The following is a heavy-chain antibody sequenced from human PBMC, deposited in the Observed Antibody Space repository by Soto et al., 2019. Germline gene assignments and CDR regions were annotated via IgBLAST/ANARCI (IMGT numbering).Heavy chain of an antibody. CDR3: ARESSSGWSYNFDY. CDR1: GYTFTGYY. Sequence: ASVKVSCKASGYTFTGYYMHWVRQAPGQGLEWMGWINPNSGGTNYAQKFQGRVTMTRDTSISTAYMELSRLRSDDTAVYYCARESSSGWSYNFDYWGQGTLVTVSS. J-gene: IGHJ4*02. CDR2: INPNSGGT. V-gene: IGHV1-2*02. D-gene: IGHD6-19*01.